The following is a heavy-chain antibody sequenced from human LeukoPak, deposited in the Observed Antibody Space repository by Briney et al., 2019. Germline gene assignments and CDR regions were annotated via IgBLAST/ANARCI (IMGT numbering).Heavy chain of an antibody. CDR1: GGSITSSSHH. V-gene: IGHV4-39*01. CDR2: LYSSGST. Sequence: SETLSLTCSVSGGSITSSSHHWGWVRQPPGKGLECIGSLYSSGSTYYNPSLKSRVTISVDTSKNQFSLKLSSVTAADTAVYYCASDDYWGQGTLVTVSS. J-gene: IGHJ4*02. CDR3: ASDDY.